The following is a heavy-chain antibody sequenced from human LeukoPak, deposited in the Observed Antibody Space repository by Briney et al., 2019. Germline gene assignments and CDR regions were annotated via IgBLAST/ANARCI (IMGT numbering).Heavy chain of an antibody. CDR2: IYTSGST. CDR1: GGSISSYY. Sequence: SETLSLTCTVSGGSISSYYWSWIRQPAGKGLEWIGRIYTSGSTNYNPSLKSRVTMSVDTSKNQFSLKLSSVTAADTAVYYCARDFCSSTSRYHIGYWGQGTLVTVSS. J-gene: IGHJ4*02. V-gene: IGHV4-4*07. CDR3: ARDFCSSTSRYHIGY. D-gene: IGHD2-2*01.